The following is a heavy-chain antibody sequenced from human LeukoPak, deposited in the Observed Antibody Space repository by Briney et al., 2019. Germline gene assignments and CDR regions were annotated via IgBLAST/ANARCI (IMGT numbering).Heavy chain of an antibody. CDR3: ARVALITIHENDAFDI. D-gene: IGHD3-3*01. V-gene: IGHV3-21*01. CDR2: ISSSSSYI. Sequence: GGSLRLSCAASGFTFSSYSMNWVRQAPGKGLEWVSSISSSSSYIYYADSVRGRFTISRDNAKNSLYLQMNSLRAEDTAVYYCARVALITIHENDAFDIWGQGTVVTVSS. J-gene: IGHJ3*02. CDR1: GFTFSSYS.